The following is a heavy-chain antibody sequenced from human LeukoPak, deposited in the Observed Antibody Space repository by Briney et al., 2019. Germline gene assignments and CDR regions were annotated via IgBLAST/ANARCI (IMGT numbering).Heavy chain of an antibody. V-gene: IGHV4-34*01. CDR3: ARGGSGYSGYDY. CDR1: GWSFSGYY. CDR2: INHSGSS. D-gene: IGHD5-12*01. J-gene: IGHJ4*02. Sequence: PSETLSLTCAVYGWSFSGYYWSWIRQPPGKGLEWIGKINHSGSSNYNPSLKRRVTISVDTSKNQFSLKLSSVTAADTAVYYCARGGSGYSGYDYWGQGTLVTVSS.